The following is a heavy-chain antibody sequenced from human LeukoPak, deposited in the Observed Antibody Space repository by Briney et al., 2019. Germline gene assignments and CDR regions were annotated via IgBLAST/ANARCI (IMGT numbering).Heavy chain of an antibody. CDR1: GYSISTSYY. D-gene: IGHD2-21*01. J-gene: IGHJ6*03. V-gene: IGHV4-38-2*02. CDR3: ARHIPPATSPLWDYYMDV. CDR2: IYHSGNT. Sequence: SETLSLTCTVSGYSISTSYYWGWIRQPPGKGLEWIGSIYHSGNTYYNPSLKSRVTISVDTSKNQFSLKLTSVTAADAAVYYCARHIPPATSPLWDYYMDVWGKGTTVTISS.